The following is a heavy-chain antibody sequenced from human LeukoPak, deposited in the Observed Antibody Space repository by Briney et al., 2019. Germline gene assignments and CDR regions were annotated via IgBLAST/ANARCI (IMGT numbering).Heavy chain of an antibody. CDR1: GGSFSGYY. CDR3: ARLRLLWLGELFLKQYYFDY. J-gene: IGHJ4*02. CDR2: INHSGST. Sequence: SETLSLTCAVYGGSFSGYYWSWIRQPPGKGLEWIGEINHSGSTNYNPSLKSRVTISVDTSKNQFSLKLSSVTAADTAVYYCARLRLLWLGELFLKQYYFDYWGQGTLVTVSS. D-gene: IGHD3-10*01. V-gene: IGHV4-34*01.